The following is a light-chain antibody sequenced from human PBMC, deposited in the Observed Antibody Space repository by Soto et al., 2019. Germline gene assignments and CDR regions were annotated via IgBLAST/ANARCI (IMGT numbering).Light chain of an antibody. CDR3: QQAKDFPYT. J-gene: IGKJ2*01. CDR2: AAS. CDR1: QGISSW. V-gene: IGKV1-12*01. Sequence: DLQMTQSPSSVSASVGDRVTITCRASQGISSWLAWYQQKPGKAPKLLIYAASRFQSGVPSRFSGSQSGTEFTLTISSLQPADFATYFCQQAKDFPYTFGQGTTLEIK.